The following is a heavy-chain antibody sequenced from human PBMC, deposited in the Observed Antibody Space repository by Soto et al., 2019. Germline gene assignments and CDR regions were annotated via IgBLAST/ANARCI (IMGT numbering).Heavy chain of an antibody. CDR3: AKERYSGSYFFDS. CDR1: GFTFSSYG. Sequence: QVQLVESGGGVVQPGRSLRLSCAASGFTFSSYGMHWVRQAPGKGLEWVAVISYDGSNKYYADSVKGRFTISRDNSKNTLYLQMNSMRAEDTAVYYCAKERYSGSYFFDSWGQGTLVTVAS. CDR2: ISYDGSNK. V-gene: IGHV3-30*18. J-gene: IGHJ4*02. D-gene: IGHD1-26*01.